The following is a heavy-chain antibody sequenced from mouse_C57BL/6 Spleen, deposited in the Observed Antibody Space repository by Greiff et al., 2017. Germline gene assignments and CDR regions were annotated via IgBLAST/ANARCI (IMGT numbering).Heavy chain of an antibody. D-gene: IGHD3-3*01. CDR3: ARGGDGGFDY. CDR1: GYTFTDYY. V-gene: IGHV1-26*01. Sequence: VQLQQSGPELVKPGASVKISCKASGYTFTDYYMNWVKQSHGKSLEWIGDINPNNGGTSYNQKFKGKATLTVDKSSSTAYMELRSLTSEDSAVYYCARGGDGGFDYWGQGTTLTVSS. CDR2: INPNNGGT. J-gene: IGHJ2*01.